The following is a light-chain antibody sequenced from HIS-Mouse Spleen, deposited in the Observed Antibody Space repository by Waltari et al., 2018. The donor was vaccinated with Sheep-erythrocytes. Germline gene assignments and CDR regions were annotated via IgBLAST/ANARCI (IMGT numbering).Light chain of an antibody. Sequence: QSALTQPASVSGSPGQSITIPCTGTSSDVGGYNYVPWYQQHPGKAPTPMIYEVSNRPSGVSNRFSGSKSGNTASLTISGLQAEDEADYYCSSYTSSSTWVFGGGTKLTVL. CDR2: EVS. V-gene: IGLV2-14*01. CDR1: SSDVGGYNY. J-gene: IGLJ3*02. CDR3: SSYTSSSTWV.